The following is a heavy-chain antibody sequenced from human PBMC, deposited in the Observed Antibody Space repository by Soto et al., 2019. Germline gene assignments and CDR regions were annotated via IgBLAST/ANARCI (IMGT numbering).Heavy chain of an antibody. Sequence: SESLSLTCTVSGGSISSGGYYWSWIRQHPGKGLEWIGYIYYSGSTYYNPSLKSRVTISVDTSKNQFSLKLSSVTAADTAVYYCARVGAAAGTYYFDYWGQGTLVTVSS. D-gene: IGHD6-13*01. CDR3: ARVGAAAGTYYFDY. CDR1: GGSISSGGYY. V-gene: IGHV4-31*03. CDR2: IYYSGST. J-gene: IGHJ4*02.